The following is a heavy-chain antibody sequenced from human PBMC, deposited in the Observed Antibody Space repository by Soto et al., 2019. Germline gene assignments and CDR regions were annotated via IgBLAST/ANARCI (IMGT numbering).Heavy chain of an antibody. CDR2: IIRIFGTA. CDR1: GATFSDSG. V-gene: IGHV1-69*13. J-gene: IGHJ4*02. CDR3: ARALGMSYFDS. Sequence: SVKVSCKASGATFSDSGLSWVRQAPGQGLEWLGGIIRIFGTAKYAQKFQGRVTITADESTSTAYMELTRLKSDDTAVYYCARALGMSYFDSWGQGTQVTVSS.